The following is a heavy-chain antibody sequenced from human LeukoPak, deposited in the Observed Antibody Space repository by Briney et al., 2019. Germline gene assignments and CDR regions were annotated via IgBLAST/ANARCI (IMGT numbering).Heavy chain of an antibody. CDR1: GFTFSDYY. J-gene: IGHJ4*02. Sequence: GGSLRLSCAASGFTFSDYYMSWIRQAPGKGLEWVSAISGSGGSTYYADSVKGRFTISRDNSKNTLYLQMNSLRAEDTAVYYCAKDGKGQWLVSPYYFDYWGQGTLVTVSS. D-gene: IGHD6-19*01. CDR3: AKDGKGQWLVSPYYFDY. CDR2: ISGSGGST. V-gene: IGHV3-23*01.